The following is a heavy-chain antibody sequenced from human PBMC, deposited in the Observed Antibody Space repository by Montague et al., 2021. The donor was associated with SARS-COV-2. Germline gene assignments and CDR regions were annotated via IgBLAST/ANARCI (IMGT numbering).Heavy chain of an antibody. V-gene: IGHV4-34*01. CDR1: GGSFSDYY. Sequence: SETLSLTCAVYGGSFSDYYWTWIRLPPGKGLEWLWDVNLSGRINTNPSLKSRITISVDMSKNQFSLRLSSVTVADTAVYYCARGRVDTTSIWVGSTDASHCMDAWGQGTLVTVSS. CDR2: VNLSGRI. CDR3: ARGRVDTTSIWVGSTDASHCMDA. D-gene: IGHD6-6*01. J-gene: IGHJ4*03.